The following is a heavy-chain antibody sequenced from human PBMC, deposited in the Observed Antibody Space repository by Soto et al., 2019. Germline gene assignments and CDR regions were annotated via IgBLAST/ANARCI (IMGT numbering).Heavy chain of an antibody. CDR1: GYTFTSYG. CDR2: ISAYNGNT. Sequence: QVQLVQSGAEVKKPGASVKVSCKASGYTFTSYGISWVRQAPGQGLEWMGWISAYNGNTNYAQKLQGRVTMTTDTSTRTAYMELRSLRSDDTAVYYCARVRSMITFGGVIVIADAFDIWGQGTMVTVSS. V-gene: IGHV1-18*01. J-gene: IGHJ3*02. D-gene: IGHD3-16*02. CDR3: ARVRSMITFGGVIVIADAFDI.